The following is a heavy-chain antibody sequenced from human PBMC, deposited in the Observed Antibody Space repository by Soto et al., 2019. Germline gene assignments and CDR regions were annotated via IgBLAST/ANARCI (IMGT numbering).Heavy chain of an antibody. D-gene: IGHD6-6*01. Sequence: ASVKVSCKASGYTFTSYGISWVRQAPGQGLEWMGWISAYNGNTNYAQKLQGRVTMTTDTSTSTAYMELRSLRSDDTAVYYCASLYSSSSHDAFDIWGQGTMVTVSS. CDR1: GYTFTSYG. CDR3: ASLYSSSSHDAFDI. CDR2: ISAYNGNT. J-gene: IGHJ3*02. V-gene: IGHV1-18*01.